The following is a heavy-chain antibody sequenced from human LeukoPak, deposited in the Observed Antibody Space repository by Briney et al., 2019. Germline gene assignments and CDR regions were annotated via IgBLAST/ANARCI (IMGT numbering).Heavy chain of an antibody. CDR1: GFTFSSYG. J-gene: IGHJ4*02. Sequence: GGSLRLSCAASGFTFSSYGMHWVRQAPGKGLEWVAVISYDGSNKYYADSVKGRFTISRDNSKNTLYLQMNSLRAEDTAMYYCARDGYTGYSSSWYPDWGQGTLVTVSS. CDR2: ISYDGSNK. CDR3: ARDGYTGYSSSWYPD. D-gene: IGHD6-13*01. V-gene: IGHV3-30*03.